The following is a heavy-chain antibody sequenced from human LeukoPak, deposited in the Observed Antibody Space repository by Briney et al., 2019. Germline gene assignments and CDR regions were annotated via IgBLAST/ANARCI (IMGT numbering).Heavy chain of an antibody. CDR1: GYSISSGYY. CDR2: IYHSGST. Sequence: SETLSLTCTVSGYSISSGYYWGWIRQPPGKGLEWIGSIYHSGSTYYNPSLKSRVTISVDTSKNQFSLKLSSVTAADTAVYYCAATYYDFWSGYAGTNWFDPWGQGTLVTVSS. CDR3: AATYYDFWSGYAGTNWFDP. J-gene: IGHJ5*02. V-gene: IGHV4-38-2*02. D-gene: IGHD3-3*01.